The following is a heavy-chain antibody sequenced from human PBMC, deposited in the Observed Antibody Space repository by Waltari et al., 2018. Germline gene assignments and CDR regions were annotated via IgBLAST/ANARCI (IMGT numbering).Heavy chain of an antibody. CDR3: ARGGIEAYYDILTGLPGYFYMDV. V-gene: IGHV4-34*01. Sequence: QVQLQQWGAGLLKPSETLSLTCAVYGGSFSGYYWRRVRQPPGKGVEWIGEINHSGSTNYNPSLKSRITISVDTSKNQFSLKLSSVTAADTAVYYCARGGIEAYYDILTGLPGYFYMDVWGKGTTVTVSS. CDR1: GGSFSGYY. D-gene: IGHD3-9*01. J-gene: IGHJ6*03. CDR2: INHSGST.